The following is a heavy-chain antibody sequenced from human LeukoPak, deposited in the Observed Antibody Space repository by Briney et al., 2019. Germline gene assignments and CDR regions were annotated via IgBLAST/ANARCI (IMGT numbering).Heavy chain of an antibody. V-gene: IGHV3-30*02. J-gene: IGHJ4*02. CDR2: IGYEGVHK. CDR1: GFTFNNFG. CDR3: AKDLPGGYPSDY. Sequence: GGSLRLSCAASGFTFNNFGMHWVRQAPGKGLEWVAFIGYEGVHKYYADSVKGRFTISKDNSKATLYLQMNSLRPEDTAVYYCAKDLPGGYPSDYWGQGTLVTVS. D-gene: IGHD3-22*01.